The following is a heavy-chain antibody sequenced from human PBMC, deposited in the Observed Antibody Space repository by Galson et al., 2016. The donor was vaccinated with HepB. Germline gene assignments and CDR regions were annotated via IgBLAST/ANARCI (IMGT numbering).Heavy chain of an antibody. CDR3: AKSPEAWYYDDTSGHYHFDY. Sequence: SLRLSCATSGFTFSSYAMTRVRQSPGKGLEWVSVISGRGGSIKYADSVKARFTISRDNSKNTLYLQMNSLRAEDTAVYYCAKSPEAWYYDDTSGHYHFDYWGQGILVTVSS. V-gene: IGHV3-23*01. CDR2: ISGRGGSI. J-gene: IGHJ4*02. D-gene: IGHD3-22*01. CDR1: GFTFSSYA.